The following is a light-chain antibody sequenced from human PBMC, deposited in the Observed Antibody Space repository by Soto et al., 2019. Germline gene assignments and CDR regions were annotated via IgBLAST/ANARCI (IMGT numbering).Light chain of an antibody. CDR2: GAC. CDR3: QWYGSTPSSWT. J-gene: IGKJ1*01. CDR1: LGVSSSC. V-gene: IGKV3-20*01. Sequence: EIVLTQSQGALCLSPWDRATLSCRASLGVSSSCIAWYQQKPSQAPRLLIYGACSWATGIPDRFRGSGSGTDFTLTISILEPQDFAVDYCQWYGSTPSSWTFGQGTKVDIK.